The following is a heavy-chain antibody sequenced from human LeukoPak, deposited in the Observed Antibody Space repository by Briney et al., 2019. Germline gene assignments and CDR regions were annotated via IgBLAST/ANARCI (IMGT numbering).Heavy chain of an antibody. D-gene: IGHD6-13*01. CDR1: GFTFSSYW. V-gene: IGHV3-74*01. CDR3: ARPTKEGSSWYWWFDP. Sequence: GGSLRLSCAASGFTFSSYWMHWVRQAPGKGLVWVARINNDGSSTSYADSVKGRFTISRDNAKNTLYLQMNSLRAEDTAVYYCARPTKEGSSWYWWFDPWGQGTLVTVSS. J-gene: IGHJ5*02. CDR2: INNDGSST.